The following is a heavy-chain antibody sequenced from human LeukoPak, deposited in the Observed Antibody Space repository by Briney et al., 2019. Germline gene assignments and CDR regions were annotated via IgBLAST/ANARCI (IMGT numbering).Heavy chain of an antibody. J-gene: IGHJ4*02. D-gene: IGHD3-10*01. CDR1: GFTFSSYE. CDR2: ISSSGSTI. V-gene: IGHV3-48*03. CDR3: ARVGWFEQALDY. Sequence: GGSLRLSCAASGFTFSSYEKNWVRQAPGKGLEWVSYISSSGSTIYYADSVKGRFTISRDNAKNSLYLQMNSLRAEDTAVYYCARVGWFEQALDYWGQGTLVTVSS.